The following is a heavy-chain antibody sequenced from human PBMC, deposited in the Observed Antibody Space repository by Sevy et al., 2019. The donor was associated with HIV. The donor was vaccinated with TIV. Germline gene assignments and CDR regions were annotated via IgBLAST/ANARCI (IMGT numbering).Heavy chain of an antibody. CDR2: ISGSGGST. Sequence: GGSLRLSCAASGFTFSSYAMSWVRQAPGKGLEWVSAISGSGGSTYYAASVKGRLTISRDNSKNTRYLQMNSLRAEDTAVYYCAKDGSSGSYGGAFDIWGQGTMVTVSS. J-gene: IGHJ3*02. V-gene: IGHV3-23*01. CDR3: AKDGSSGSYGGAFDI. CDR1: GFTFSSYA. D-gene: IGHD1-26*01.